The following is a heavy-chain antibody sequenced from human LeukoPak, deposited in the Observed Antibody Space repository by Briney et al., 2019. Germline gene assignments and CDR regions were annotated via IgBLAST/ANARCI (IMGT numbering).Heavy chain of an antibody. J-gene: IGHJ4*02. Sequence: PSETLSLTCTVSGGSISSGGYYWSWIRQPPGKGLEWIGEINHSGSTNYNPSLKSRVTISVDTSKNQFSLKLSSVTAADTAVYYCARVFLYGSGSYYHDYWGQGTLVTVSS. D-gene: IGHD3-10*01. CDR2: INHSGST. V-gene: IGHV4-39*07. CDR1: GGSISSGGYY. CDR3: ARVFLYGSGSYYHDY.